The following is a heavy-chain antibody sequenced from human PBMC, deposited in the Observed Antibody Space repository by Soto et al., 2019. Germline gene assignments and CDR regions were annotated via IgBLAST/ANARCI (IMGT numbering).Heavy chain of an antibody. V-gene: IGHV3-72*01. CDR1: GFTFSDHY. Sequence: EVQLVESGGGLVQPGGSLRLSCAASGFTFSDHYMDWVRQVPGKGLEWVARSRNKAKSYTTEYAASVKGRFTISRDDSKNSLYLQMNSLKTDDTAVYFCAGTLVTIAAGGRYYIDVWGKGTTVTVSS. CDR3: AGTLVTIAAGGRYYIDV. CDR2: SRNKAKSYTT. D-gene: IGHD6-13*01. J-gene: IGHJ6*03.